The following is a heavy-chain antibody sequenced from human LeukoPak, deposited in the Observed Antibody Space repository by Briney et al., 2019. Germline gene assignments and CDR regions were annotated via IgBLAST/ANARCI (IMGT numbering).Heavy chain of an antibody. CDR2: INHSGST. Sequence: SSETLSLTCAVYGGSFSGYYWSWIRQPPGKGLEWIGEINHSGSTNYNPSLKSRVTISVDTSKNQFSLKLSSVTAADTAVYYCARGRVRHAFDIWGQGTMVTVSS. CDR1: GGSFSGYY. V-gene: IGHV4-34*01. CDR3: ARGRVRHAFDI. J-gene: IGHJ3*02.